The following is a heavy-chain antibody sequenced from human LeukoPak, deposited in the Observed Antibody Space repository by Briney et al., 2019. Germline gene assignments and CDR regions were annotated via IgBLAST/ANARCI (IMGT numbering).Heavy chain of an antibody. CDR2: IYTSGST. Sequence: PSETLSLTCTVSGGSISSGSYYWSWIRQPAGKGLEWIGRIYTSGSTNYNPSLKSRVTISVDTSKNQFSLKLSSVTAADTAVYYCARSKYYYDSSGLSGAFDIWGQGTMVTVSS. V-gene: IGHV4-61*02. J-gene: IGHJ3*02. CDR1: GGSISSGSYY. CDR3: ARSKYYYDSSGLSGAFDI. D-gene: IGHD3-22*01.